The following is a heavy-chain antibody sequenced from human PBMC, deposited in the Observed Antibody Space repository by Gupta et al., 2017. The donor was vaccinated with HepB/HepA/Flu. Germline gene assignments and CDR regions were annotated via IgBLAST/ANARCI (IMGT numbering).Heavy chain of an antibody. J-gene: IGHJ4*02. CDR3: AGAVITSGY. D-gene: IGHD4-4*01. CDR1: GGFLSNYF. Sequence: HVQLQQWGAGLLKPSETLSLTCAVYGGFLSNYFWYWIRQPPGKGLEWIGEINRSGSTKYNPSLKSRVTISADTSKNQLSLKLTSVTAADTAVYYCAGAVITSGYWGQGTLVTVSS. CDR2: INRSGST. V-gene: IGHV4-34*01.